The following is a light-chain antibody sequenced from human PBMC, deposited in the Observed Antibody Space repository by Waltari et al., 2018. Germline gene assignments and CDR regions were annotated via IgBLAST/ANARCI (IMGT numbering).Light chain of an antibody. CDR1: SSDVGGYNY. V-gene: IGLV2-11*01. Sequence: SSDVGGYNYVSWYQQHPGKAPKLMIYDVSKRPSGVPDRFSGSTAGNTASLTISGLQAEDEADYYCCSYAGIYTLVFGGGTKLTVL. CDR2: DVS. J-gene: IGLJ2*01. CDR3: CSYAGIYTLV.